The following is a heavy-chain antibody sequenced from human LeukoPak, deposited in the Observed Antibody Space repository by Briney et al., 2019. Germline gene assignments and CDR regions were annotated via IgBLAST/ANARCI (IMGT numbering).Heavy chain of an antibody. CDR1: GGSFSGYY. V-gene: IGHV4-34*01. Sequence: SETLSLTCAVYGGSFSGYYWSWIRQPPGEGLEWIGEINHSGSTNYNPSLKSRVTISVDTSKNQFSLKLSSVTAADTAVYYCARSYRKYYMDVWGKGTTVTVSS. CDR3: ARSYRKYYMDV. D-gene: IGHD1-26*01. CDR2: INHSGST. J-gene: IGHJ6*03.